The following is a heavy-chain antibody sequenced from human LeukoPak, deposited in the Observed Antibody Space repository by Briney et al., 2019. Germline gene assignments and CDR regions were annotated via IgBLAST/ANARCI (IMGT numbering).Heavy chain of an antibody. J-gene: IGHJ6*03. D-gene: IGHD2-2*01. CDR1: GGSINNSSYY. V-gene: IGHV4-39*07. CDR2: IYYSGST. Sequence: PSETLSLTCIVSGGSINNSSYYWGWIRQPPGKGLEWIGSIYYSGSTYYNPSLKSRITTSVDTSKNQFSLKLSSVTAADTAVYYCARGGDGYAGSNYYMDVWGTGTTVTVSS. CDR3: ARGGDGYAGSNYYMDV.